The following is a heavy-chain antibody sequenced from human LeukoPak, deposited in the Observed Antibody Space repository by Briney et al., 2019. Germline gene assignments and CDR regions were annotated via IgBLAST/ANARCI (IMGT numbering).Heavy chain of an antibody. V-gene: IGHV3-30-3*01. D-gene: IGHD3-22*01. Sequence: GGSLRLSCAASGFTFSSYWVHWVRQAPGKGLEWVAVISYDGSNKYYADSVKGRFTISRDNSKNTLYLQMNSLRAEDTAVYYCAREGYYYDSSGPQDDAFDIWGQGTMVTVSS. CDR2: ISYDGSNK. CDR3: AREGYYYDSSGPQDDAFDI. J-gene: IGHJ3*02. CDR1: GFTFSSYW.